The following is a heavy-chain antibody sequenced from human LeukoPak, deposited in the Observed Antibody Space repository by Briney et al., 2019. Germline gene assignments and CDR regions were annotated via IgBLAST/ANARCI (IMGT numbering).Heavy chain of an antibody. CDR2: ITPNSGFT. CDR3: ARLAGCSSARCCSFDC. V-gene: IGHV1-2*02. J-gene: IGHJ4*02. D-gene: IGHD2-2*01. CDR1: VYPFTGYY. Sequence: ASVKVSCKASVYPFTGYYLHWVRQAPGQGLEWMGWITPNSGFTNYAQKFQGRVTMTRDTSISTAYMERSGLRSDDTPVYCCARLAGCSSARCCSFDCWGQGTLVTVSS.